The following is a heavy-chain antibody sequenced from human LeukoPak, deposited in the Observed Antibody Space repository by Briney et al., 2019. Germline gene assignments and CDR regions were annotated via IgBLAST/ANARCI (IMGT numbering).Heavy chain of an antibody. CDR1: GGSFSGYY. CDR3: ARGTRCSNGVCYSHYYYYMDV. CDR2: INHSGST. J-gene: IGHJ6*03. Sequence: PSETLSLTCAVYGGSFSGYYWSWIRRPPGKGLEWIGEINHSGSTNYNPSLKSRVTISVDTSKNQFSLKLSSVTAADTAVYYCARGTRCSNGVCYSHYYYYMDVWGKGTTVTVSS. V-gene: IGHV4-34*01. D-gene: IGHD2-8*01.